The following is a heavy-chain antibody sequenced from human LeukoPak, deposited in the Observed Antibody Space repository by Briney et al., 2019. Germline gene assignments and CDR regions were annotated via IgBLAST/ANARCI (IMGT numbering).Heavy chain of an antibody. CDR1: VFPFSDFS. CDR2: TNSGGTST. Sequence: GGSLRLSCATSVFPFSDFSMSGGCQAPGKGLEWISTTNSGGTSTYYAESVKGRFTISRDNSKKTLYLQMSSLRVEDTAVYYCAKQSYARSLGEGGPGTLVSVSS. CDR3: AKQSYARSLGE. V-gene: IGHV3-23*01. J-gene: IGHJ4*02. D-gene: IGHD2-8*01.